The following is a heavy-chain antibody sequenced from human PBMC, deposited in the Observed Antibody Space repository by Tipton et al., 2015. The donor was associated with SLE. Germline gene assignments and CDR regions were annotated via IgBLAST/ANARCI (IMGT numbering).Heavy chain of an antibody. CDR2: INTYNGNT. J-gene: IGHJ5*02. V-gene: IGHV1-18*01. D-gene: IGHD1-26*01. Sequence: QLVQSGAEVKKPGASMKVSCKASGYTFPTFGITWVRQAPGQGLEWMGWINTYNGNTNYAQKFQDRVTMTTGTSTSTAYMELRSLSSDDTAVFYCARDGATMDWFDPWGQGTLVTVSS. CDR1: GYTFPTFG. CDR3: ARDGATMDWFDP.